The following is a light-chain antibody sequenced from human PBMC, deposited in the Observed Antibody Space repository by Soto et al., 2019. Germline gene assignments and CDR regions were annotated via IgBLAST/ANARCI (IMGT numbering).Light chain of an antibody. J-gene: IGKJ2*01. CDR1: QSISSY. CDR3: QQSYSTPRVYT. Sequence: DIQMTQSPSSLSASVGDRVTITCRASQSISSYLNWYQQKPEKAPKLLIYAASSLQSGVPSRFSGSGSGTDFTLTISNLQPEDFATYYCQQSYSTPRVYTFGQGTKLEIK. CDR2: AAS. V-gene: IGKV1-39*01.